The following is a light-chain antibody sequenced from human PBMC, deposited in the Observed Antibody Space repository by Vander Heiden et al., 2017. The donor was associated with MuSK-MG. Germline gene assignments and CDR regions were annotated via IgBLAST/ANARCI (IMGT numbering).Light chain of an antibody. CDR3: QQEGSSPFT. V-gene: IGKV3D-20*01. Sequence: EIVLTQSPATLSLSPGERATLSCRASQSVSSSYLAWYQQKPGRAPRLLIYDASSRATGIPDRFSGSGSGTDFTLTISRLQPEDFAVYYCQQEGSSPFTFGHGTKVXIK. CDR2: DAS. J-gene: IGKJ3*01. CDR1: QSVSSSY.